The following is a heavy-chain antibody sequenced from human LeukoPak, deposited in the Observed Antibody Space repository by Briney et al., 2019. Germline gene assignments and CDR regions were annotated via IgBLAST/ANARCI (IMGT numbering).Heavy chain of an antibody. CDR1: GGTFSSYA. J-gene: IGHJ6*03. Sequence: ASVKVSCKASGGTFSSYAISWVRQAPGQGLEWMGGIIPIFGTANYAQKFQGRVTITADESTSTAYMELSSLRSEDTAVYYCARGPAAAHYYYMDVWGKGTTVTVSS. V-gene: IGHV1-69*01. CDR2: IIPIFGTA. D-gene: IGHD6-13*01. CDR3: ARGPAAAHYYYMDV.